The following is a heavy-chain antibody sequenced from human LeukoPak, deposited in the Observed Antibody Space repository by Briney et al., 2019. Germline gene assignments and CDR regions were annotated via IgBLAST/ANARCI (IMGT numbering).Heavy chain of an antibody. CDR3: ARVDVVVTAIQHFDY. Sequence: SETLSLTCTVSGGSISSSSYYWGWIRQPPGKGLEWIGSIYYSGSTYYNPSLKSRVTISVDTSKNQFSLKLSSVTAADTAVYYCARVDVVVTAIQHFDYWGQGTLVTVSS. CDR2: IYYSGST. J-gene: IGHJ4*02. V-gene: IGHV4-39*07. CDR1: GGSISSSSYY. D-gene: IGHD2-21*02.